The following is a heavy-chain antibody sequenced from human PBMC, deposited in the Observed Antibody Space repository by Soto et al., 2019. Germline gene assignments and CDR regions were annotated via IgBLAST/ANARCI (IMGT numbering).Heavy chain of an antibody. CDR3: ARPGDYYDSSGYRDDALDI. D-gene: IGHD3-22*01. J-gene: IGHJ3*02. CDR2: IDPSDSYT. CDR1: GYSFNSYW. Sequence: GEALKISWKGSGYSFNSYWISWGRQMPGKGLEWMGRIDPSDSYTNYSPSFQGHVTISADKSISTAYLQWSSLKASDTAMYYCARPGDYYDSSGYRDDALDIWGQGTMVTVSS. V-gene: IGHV5-10-1*01.